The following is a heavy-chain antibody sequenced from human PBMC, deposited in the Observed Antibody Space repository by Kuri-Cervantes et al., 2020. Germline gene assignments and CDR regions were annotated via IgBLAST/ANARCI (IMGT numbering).Heavy chain of an antibody. Sequence: GESLTISCAASGFTFSSYSMNWVRQAPGKGLEWVSYISSSSSTIYYADSVKGRFTISRDNAKNSLYLQMNSLRDEDTAVYYCAKDNGVGQWLVVGFDIWGQGTMVTVSS. V-gene: IGHV3-48*02. CDR2: ISSSSSTI. D-gene: IGHD6-19*01. J-gene: IGHJ3*02. CDR1: GFTFSSYS. CDR3: AKDNGVGQWLVVGFDI.